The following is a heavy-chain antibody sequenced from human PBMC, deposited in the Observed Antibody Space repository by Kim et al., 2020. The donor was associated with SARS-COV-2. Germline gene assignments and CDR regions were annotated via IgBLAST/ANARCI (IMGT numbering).Heavy chain of an antibody. CDR1: GFTFGDYA. CDR3: TRARGGWAIDY. CDR2: IRSKAYGGTT. V-gene: IGHV3-49*04. Sequence: GGSLRLSCTASGFTFGDYAMSWVRQAPGKGLEWVGFIRSKAYGGTTEYAASVKGRFTISRDDSKSIAYLQMNSLKTEDTAVYYCTRARGGWAIDYWGQGTLVTVSS. J-gene: IGHJ4*02. D-gene: IGHD6-19*01.